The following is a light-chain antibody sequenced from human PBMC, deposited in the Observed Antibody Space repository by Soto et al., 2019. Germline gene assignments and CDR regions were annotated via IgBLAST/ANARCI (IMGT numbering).Light chain of an antibody. CDR1: RSDVGGYNY. V-gene: IGLV2-14*01. CDR3: SSYTSSSSNFV. Sequence: QSALTQPASVSGSPGQSITISCTGSRSDVGGYNYVSWYQHHPGKAPQLMIYEVSNRPSGVSNRFSGSKSGNTASLTISGLQAEDEADYYCSSYTSSSSNFVFGSGTKLTVL. CDR2: EVS. J-gene: IGLJ1*01.